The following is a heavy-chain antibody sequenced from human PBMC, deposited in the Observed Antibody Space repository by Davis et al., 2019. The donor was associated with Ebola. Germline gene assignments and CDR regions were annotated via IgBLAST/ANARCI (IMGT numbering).Heavy chain of an antibody. Sequence: SGPTLVKPTETLTLTCTFSGFSLYPGEAGVGWVRQPPGKALEYLAPIYWNDDKRYRPSLRNRLSITKDTSQNQVVLRLAKVDLIDTATYYCVRARTAAEFDYWGQGTQVTVSS. CDR1: GFSLYPGEAG. V-gene: IGHV2-5*01. CDR2: IYWNDDK. D-gene: IGHD6-13*01. CDR3: VRARTAAEFDY. J-gene: IGHJ4*02.